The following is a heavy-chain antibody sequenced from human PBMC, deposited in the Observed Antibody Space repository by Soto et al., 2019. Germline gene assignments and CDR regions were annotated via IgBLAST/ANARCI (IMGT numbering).Heavy chain of an antibody. CDR3: ESDRDYYDCSGP. CDR1: GYTFTNHG. J-gene: IGHJ5*02. CDR2: ISASKGNT. Sequence: ASVKVSCKTSGYTFTNHGISWLRQAPGQGLEGMGWISASKGNTNYAKKFRARITLTTDRGARPAYMDLRKRQGDVTAVYYCESDRDYYDCSGPWGQGTLDTFSS. V-gene: IGHV1-18*01. D-gene: IGHD3-22*01.